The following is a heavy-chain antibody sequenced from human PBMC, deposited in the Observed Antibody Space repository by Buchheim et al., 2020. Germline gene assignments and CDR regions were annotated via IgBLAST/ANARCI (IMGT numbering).Heavy chain of an antibody. CDR3: ARAVRQTTVIPPDADC. V-gene: IGHV4-59*08. CDR1: GGSFRGFY. J-gene: IGHJ4*02. D-gene: IGHD4-23*01. Sequence: QVQLQESGPGLVKPSETLSLTCIVYGGSFRGFYWSWIRQPPGKGLEWIGYISDSGGTNYNPSLKSRVTISLDTSKNQFSLGLRSVTAADTAVYYCARAVRQTTVIPPDADCWGRGTL. CDR2: ISDSGGT.